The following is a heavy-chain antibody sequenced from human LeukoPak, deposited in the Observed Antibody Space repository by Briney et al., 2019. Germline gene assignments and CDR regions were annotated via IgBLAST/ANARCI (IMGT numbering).Heavy chain of an antibody. Sequence: SETLSLTCTVSGGSISSYYWNWIRQPPGKGLEWIGCIYYSGSTNYNPSLKSRVTISADTSKNQFSLKLNSVTAADTAVYYCAKDKEEGWFDPWGQGTLVTVSS. CDR1: GGSISSYY. CDR3: AKDKEEGWFDP. CDR2: IYYSGST. V-gene: IGHV4-59*01. J-gene: IGHJ5*02.